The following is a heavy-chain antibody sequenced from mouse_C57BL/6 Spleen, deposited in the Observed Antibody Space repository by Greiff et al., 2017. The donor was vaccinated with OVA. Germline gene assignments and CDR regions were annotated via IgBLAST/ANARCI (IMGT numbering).Heavy chain of an antibody. CDR2: IYPRSGNT. V-gene: IGHV1-81*01. J-gene: IGHJ2*01. D-gene: IGHD1-1*01. CDR3: ARRGDGSLDY. CDR1: GYTFTSYG. Sequence: QVQLKESGAELARPGASVKLSCKASGYTFTSYGISWVKQRTGQGLEWIGEIYPRSGNTYYNEKFKGKATLTADKSSSTAYMELRSLTSEDSAVYFCARRGDGSLDYWGQGTTLTVSS.